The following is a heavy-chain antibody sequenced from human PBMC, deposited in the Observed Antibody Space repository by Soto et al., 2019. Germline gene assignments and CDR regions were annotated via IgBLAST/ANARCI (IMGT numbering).Heavy chain of an antibody. D-gene: IGHD3-10*01. Sequence: PSETLSLTCTVSGGSISSYYWSWIRQPPGKGLEWIGYIYYSGSTNYNPSLKSRVTISVDTSKNQFSLKLSSVTAADTAVYYCARLRITMVRGVISFFDYWGQGTLVTVS. J-gene: IGHJ4*02. V-gene: IGHV4-59*08. CDR1: GGSISSYY. CDR3: ARLRITMVRGVISFFDY. CDR2: IYYSGST.